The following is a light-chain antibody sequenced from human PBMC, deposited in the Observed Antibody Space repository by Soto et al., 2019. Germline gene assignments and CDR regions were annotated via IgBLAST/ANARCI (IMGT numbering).Light chain of an antibody. CDR3: QQYGSSPQT. CDR1: QSVRSSS. V-gene: IGKV3-20*01. J-gene: IGKJ1*01. CDR2: GAS. Sequence: EIVLTQSPGTLSLSPGERATLSCRASQSVRSSSLAWYQQKPGQSPRLLVYGASSRATGVPDRFSGSGSGTDFTLSISSLMPEDFALYFCQQYGSSPQTFGQGTKVEIK.